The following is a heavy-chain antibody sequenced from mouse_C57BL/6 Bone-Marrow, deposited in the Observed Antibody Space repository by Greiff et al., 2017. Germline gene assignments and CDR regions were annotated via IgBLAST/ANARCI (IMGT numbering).Heavy chain of an antibody. V-gene: IGHV1-50*01. CDR1: GYTFTSYW. CDR3: AREGYGPWYFDV. CDR2: IDPSDSYT. D-gene: IGHD1-1*01. Sequence: VQLKQPGAELVKPGASVKLSCKASGYTFTSYWMQWVKQRPGQGLEWIGEIDPSDSYTNYNQKFKGKATLTVDTSSSTAYMQLSSLTSEDSAVYYCAREGYGPWYFDVWGTGTTVTVSS. J-gene: IGHJ1*03.